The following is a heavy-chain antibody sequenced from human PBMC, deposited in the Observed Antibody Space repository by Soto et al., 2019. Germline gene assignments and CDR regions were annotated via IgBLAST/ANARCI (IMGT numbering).Heavy chain of an antibody. Sequence: GGSLRLSCAASGFTFSSYGMHWVRQAPGKGLEWVAVISYDGSNKYYADSVKGRFTISRDNSKNTLYLQMNSLRAEDTAVYYCAKDFWLDSSRYYSAGPEYYFDYWGQGTLVTVSS. V-gene: IGHV3-30*18. CDR1: GFTFSSYG. CDR3: AKDFWLDSSRYYSAGPEYYFDY. CDR2: ISYDGSNK. D-gene: IGHD3-22*01. J-gene: IGHJ4*02.